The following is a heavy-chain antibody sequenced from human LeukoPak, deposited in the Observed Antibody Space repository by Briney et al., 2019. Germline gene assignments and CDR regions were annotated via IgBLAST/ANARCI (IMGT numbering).Heavy chain of an antibody. D-gene: IGHD3-22*01. CDR3: ARDRYYYDSGSYFYFDL. Sequence: SETLSLTCTVSGGSVSSGSHYWSWIRQPPGKGLEWIGYIYYSGSTNYTPSLKSRVTISVDTSKNQFSLKLSSVTAADTAVYYCARDRYYYDSGSYFYFDLWGRGTLVTVSS. CDR2: IYYSGST. J-gene: IGHJ2*01. CDR1: GGSVSSGSHY. V-gene: IGHV4-61*01.